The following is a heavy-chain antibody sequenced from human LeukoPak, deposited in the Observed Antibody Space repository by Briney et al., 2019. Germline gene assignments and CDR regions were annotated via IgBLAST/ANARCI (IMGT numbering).Heavy chain of an antibody. V-gene: IGHV3-21*01. J-gene: IGHJ5*02. CDR3: ARAPGYCNTTSCHSWFDP. CDR2: ISPSSSYI. CDR1: GFIFSSYS. D-gene: IGHD2-2*01. Sequence: GRSLRLSCAASGFIFSSYSMNWVRQAPGTGLEWVSAISPSSSYIYYADSVKGRFTISRDNAKNSLYLQMNNLRAEDTAVYYCARAPGYCNTTSCHSWFDPWGQGTLVTVSS.